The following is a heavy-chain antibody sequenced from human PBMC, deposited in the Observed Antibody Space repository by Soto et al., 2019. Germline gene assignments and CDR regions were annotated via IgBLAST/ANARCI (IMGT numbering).Heavy chain of an antibody. Sequence: QVQLVQSGAEVKKPGSSVKVSCKASGGTFSSNGISWVRQAPGQGLEWMGGIIPVFGTRNYAQKFQGRVTITADESTSTAYMEMSSLRPEDTAVYFCARPRQQLLRLQYYYAMDAWGQGTTVTVSS. CDR2: IIPVFGTR. J-gene: IGHJ6*02. V-gene: IGHV1-69*01. CDR1: GGTFSSNG. CDR3: ARPRQQLLRLQYYYAMDA. D-gene: IGHD6-13*01.